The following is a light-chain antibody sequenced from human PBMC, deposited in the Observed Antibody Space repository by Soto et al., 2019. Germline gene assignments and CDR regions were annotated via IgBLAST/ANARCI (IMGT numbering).Light chain of an antibody. Sequence: DIVMTQSPATLSASPGERATLSCRASQSVSTSLAWYQQKPGRAPRLLIYGASTMATDIPARFSARGAGTDFTLTISRLQSDDFAVYYCQQYYSCPYTFGQGTKLEI. CDR3: QQYYSCPYT. CDR2: GAS. J-gene: IGKJ2*01. CDR1: QSVSTS. V-gene: IGKV3-15*01.